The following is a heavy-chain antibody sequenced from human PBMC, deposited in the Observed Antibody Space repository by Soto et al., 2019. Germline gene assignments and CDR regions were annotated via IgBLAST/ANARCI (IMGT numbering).Heavy chain of an antibody. J-gene: IGHJ5*02. CDR3: ARGRVTMVRGVIQPFDP. V-gene: IGHV1-2*02. CDR2: INPNSGGT. D-gene: IGHD3-10*01. Sequence: ASVKVSCKASGYTFTGYYMHWVRQAPGQGLEWMGWINPNSGGTNYAQKFQGRVTMTRDTSISTAYMELSRLRSDDTAVYYCARGRVTMVRGVIQPFDPWGQGTLVTVS. CDR1: GYTFTGYY.